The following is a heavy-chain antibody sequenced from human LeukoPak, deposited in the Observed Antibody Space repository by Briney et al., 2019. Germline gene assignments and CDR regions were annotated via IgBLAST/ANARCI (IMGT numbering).Heavy chain of an antibody. CDR3: ARDRYCSSASCYGGDY. V-gene: IGHV3-74*01. CDR2: IGTDGSST. CDR1: GVTFSSYW. D-gene: IGHD2-2*01. Sequence: GGSLRLSCVASGVTFSSYWMHWVRQAPGKGLVWVSRIGTDGSSTSYADSVKGRFTISRDNAKNTLYLQMNSLRAEDTAVYYCARDRYCSSASCYGGDYWGQGTLVTVSS. J-gene: IGHJ4*02.